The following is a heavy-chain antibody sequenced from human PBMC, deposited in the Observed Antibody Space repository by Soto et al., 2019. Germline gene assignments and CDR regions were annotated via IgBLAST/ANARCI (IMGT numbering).Heavy chain of an antibody. CDR3: ARDPYSSSWYPYYYYHYGMDV. J-gene: IGHJ6*02. CDR2: IWYDGSNK. V-gene: IGHV3-33*01. Sequence: PGGSLRLSCAASGFTFSSYGMHWVRQAPCKGLERVAVIWYDGSNKYYADSVKGRFTISRDNSKNTLYLQMNSLRAEDTAVYYCARDPYSSSWYPYYYYHYGMDVWGQGTTVTISS. D-gene: IGHD6-13*01. CDR1: GFTFSSYG.